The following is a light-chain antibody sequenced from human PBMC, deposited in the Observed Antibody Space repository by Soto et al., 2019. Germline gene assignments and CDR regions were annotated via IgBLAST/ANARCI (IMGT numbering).Light chain of an antibody. V-gene: IGLV1-40*01. CDR1: SSNIGAGYD. J-gene: IGLJ1*01. CDR3: QSYDRSLSGFYV. Sequence: QSVLTQPPSVSGAPGQRVTISCTGSSSNIGAGYDVHWYQQLPGTAPKLLIYGNSNRPSGVPDRFSGSKSGTSASLAITGLEAEAEADYYCQSYDRSLSGFYVFGTGTKLTVL. CDR2: GNS.